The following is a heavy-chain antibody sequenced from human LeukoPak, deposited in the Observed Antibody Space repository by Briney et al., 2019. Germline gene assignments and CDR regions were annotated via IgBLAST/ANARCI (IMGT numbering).Heavy chain of an antibody. CDR1: GGSISTYY. CDR2: IYYSGST. CDR3: ARGGVPGGFYGSFDY. J-gene: IGHJ4*02. V-gene: IGHV4-59*01. Sequence: SETLSLTCTVSGGSISTYYWSWMWQPPGRGLEWIGYIYYSGSTNHNPSLQSRVTISVDTSKNQFSLKLNSVTAADTAVYYCARGGVPGGFYGSFDYWGQGTLVSVSS. D-gene: IGHD3-3*01.